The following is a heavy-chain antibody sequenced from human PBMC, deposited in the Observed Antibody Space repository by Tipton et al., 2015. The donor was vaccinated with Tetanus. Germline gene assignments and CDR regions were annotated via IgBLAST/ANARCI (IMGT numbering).Heavy chain of an antibody. CDR1: GGSMRGVH. V-gene: IGHV4-59*01. Sequence: TLSLTCTVSGGSMRGVHWSWIRQPPGKGLQWIGHTYDSNLNYNPSLKSRITISVDMSRNQFSLNLNSVTAADTAVYYCAGYRVGGGGRGYWGQGTLVTVSS. CDR3: AGYRVGGGGRGY. J-gene: IGHJ4*02. CDR2: TYDSNL. D-gene: IGHD5-24*01.